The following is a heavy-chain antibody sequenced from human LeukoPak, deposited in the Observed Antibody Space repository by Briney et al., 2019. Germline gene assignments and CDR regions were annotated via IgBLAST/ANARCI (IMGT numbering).Heavy chain of an antibody. V-gene: IGHV3-48*01. CDR3: TTEYWYAFDN. Sequence: GGSLRLSCAASGFDFSTYSMHWVRRAPGRGLEWLSYIDSSSSTIYYADSVKGRFTISRDNAKNSLYLQMNNLKTEDTAIYHCTTEYWYAFDNWGPGTLVIVSP. CDR1: GFDFSTYS. J-gene: IGHJ4*02. D-gene: IGHD2-8*02. CDR2: IDSSSSTI.